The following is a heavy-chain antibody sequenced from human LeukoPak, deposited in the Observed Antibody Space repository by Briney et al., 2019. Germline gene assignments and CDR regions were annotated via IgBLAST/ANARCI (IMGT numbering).Heavy chain of an antibody. CDR2: IKEDGTYT. D-gene: IGHD3-9*01. Sequence: GGSLRLSCAASGFSFSKYWMHWVRQTPGEGLVWVARIKEDGTYTSYADSVKGRFTISRDNARNAVFLQMNSLRAEDTAVYYCARDFDMGITPGDDFDFWGQGTLVTVSS. V-gene: IGHV3-74*01. J-gene: IGHJ4*02. CDR3: ARDFDMGITPGDDFDF. CDR1: GFSFSKYW.